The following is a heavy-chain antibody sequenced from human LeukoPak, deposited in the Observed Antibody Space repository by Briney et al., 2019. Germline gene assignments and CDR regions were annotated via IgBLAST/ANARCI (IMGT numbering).Heavy chain of an antibody. CDR1: GGSISSSSYC. Sequence: SETLSLTCTVSGGSISSSSYCWGWIRQPPGKGLEWIGSIYYSGSTYYNPSLKSRVTISVDTSKNQFSLKLSSVTAADTAVYYCARDRIAVAGSSFDPWGQGTLVTVSS. J-gene: IGHJ5*02. D-gene: IGHD6-19*01. CDR2: IYYSGST. V-gene: IGHV4-39*07. CDR3: ARDRIAVAGSSFDP.